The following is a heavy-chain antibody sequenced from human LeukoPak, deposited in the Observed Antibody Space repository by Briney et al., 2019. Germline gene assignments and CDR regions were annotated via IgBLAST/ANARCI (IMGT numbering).Heavy chain of an antibody. CDR1: GYTFSTYG. CDR3: ARDLYYYGSGSYYDVFDV. Sequence: SVTFPCKASGYTFSTYGISWVRPAPGQGLEWMGWISAYKGNTYYAQKLQGRISVNIATTTSTAYMERRSLRSDDTAIYYCARDLYYYGSGSYYDVFDVWGQGTMVTVSS. J-gene: IGHJ3*01. CDR2: ISAYKGNT. V-gene: IGHV1-18*01. D-gene: IGHD3-10*01.